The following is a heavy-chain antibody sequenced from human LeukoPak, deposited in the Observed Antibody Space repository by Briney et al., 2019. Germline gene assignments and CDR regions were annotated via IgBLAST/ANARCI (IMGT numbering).Heavy chain of an antibody. J-gene: IGHJ4*02. CDR3: ARKQWVEYYFES. Sequence: SETLSLTCTVSGGSISSYYWSWIRQPPGKGLEWIGYIYYSGSTNYNPSLKSRVTISVDTSKNQFSLKLSSVTAADTAVYYCARKQWVEYYFESWGQGTLVTVSS. V-gene: IGHV4-59*01. CDR1: GGSISSYY. D-gene: IGHD6-19*01. CDR2: IYYSGST.